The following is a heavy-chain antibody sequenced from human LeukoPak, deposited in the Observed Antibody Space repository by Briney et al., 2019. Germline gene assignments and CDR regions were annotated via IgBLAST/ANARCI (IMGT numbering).Heavy chain of an antibody. V-gene: IGHV3-30*02. Sequence: GGSLRLSCAAPGFTFRNYGMHWVRLAPGKGLEWVAFIRYYGSIKYYVDSVKGRFTVSRDNSKNTLYLQMNSLRAEDTAVYHCAKDVNVGGDYFDYWGQGTLVTVSS. CDR2: IRYYGSIK. CDR3: AKDVNVGGDYFDY. J-gene: IGHJ4*02. D-gene: IGHD3-10*01. CDR1: GFTFRNYG.